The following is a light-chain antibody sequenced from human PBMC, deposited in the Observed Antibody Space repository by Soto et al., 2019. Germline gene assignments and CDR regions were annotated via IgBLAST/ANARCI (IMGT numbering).Light chain of an antibody. V-gene: IGLV2-8*01. CDR3: TSYVGNDIWV. Sequence: QSALTQPPSASGSPGQSVTISCTGTSSDVGAYKYVSWYQPYTGKAPKLMIYEVTKRPSGVPDRFSGSKSGNTASLTVAGLQGEDEADYYCTSYVGNDIWVFGGGTKVTVL. J-gene: IGLJ3*02. CDR2: EVT. CDR1: SSDVGAYKY.